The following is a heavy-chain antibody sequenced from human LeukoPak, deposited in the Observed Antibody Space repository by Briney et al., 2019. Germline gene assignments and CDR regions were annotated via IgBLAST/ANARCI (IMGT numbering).Heavy chain of an antibody. V-gene: IGHV1-18*01. CDR2: ISAYNGNT. CDR3: ARDLGMRGAVDY. CDR1: GYTFTSYG. D-gene: IGHD7-27*01. Sequence: ASVKVSCKASGYTFTSYGISWVRQAPGQGLEWMGWISAYNGNTNYAQKLQGRVTMTTDTSTSTAHMELRSLRSDDTAVYYCARDLGMRGAVDYWGQGTLVTVSS. J-gene: IGHJ4*02.